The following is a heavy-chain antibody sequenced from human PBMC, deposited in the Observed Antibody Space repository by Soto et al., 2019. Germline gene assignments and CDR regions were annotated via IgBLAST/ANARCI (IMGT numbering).Heavy chain of an antibody. CDR2: IYYSGST. J-gene: IGHJ6*03. Sequence: PSETLSLTCTVSGGSISSGGYFWSWLRQHPGKGLEWIGYIYYSGSTNYSPSLKSRVTISVDTSKNQFSLKLSSVTAADTAVYYCARRLSSTSLSYYYMDVWGKGTTVTVSS. D-gene: IGHD2-2*01. V-gene: IGHV4-61*08. CDR3: ARRLSSTSLSYYYMDV. CDR1: GGSISSGGYF.